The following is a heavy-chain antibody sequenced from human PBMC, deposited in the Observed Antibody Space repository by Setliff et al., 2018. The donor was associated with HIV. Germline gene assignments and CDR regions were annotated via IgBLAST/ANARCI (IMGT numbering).Heavy chain of an antibody. J-gene: IGHJ6*03. CDR2: ISSSSSYI. CDR3: ARDRKMDGYNFDYYYSYYMDV. D-gene: IGHD5-12*01. Sequence: GGSLRLSCAASGFTFSSYSMNWVRQAPGKGLEWVSSISSSSSYIYYADSVKGRFTISRDNAKNSLYLQMNSLRGEDTAMYYCARDRKMDGYNFDYYYSYYMDVWGKGTTVTVSS. V-gene: IGHV3-21*01. CDR1: GFTFSSYS.